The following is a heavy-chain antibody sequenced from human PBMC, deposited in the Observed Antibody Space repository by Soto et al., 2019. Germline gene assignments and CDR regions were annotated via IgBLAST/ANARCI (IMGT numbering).Heavy chain of an antibody. V-gene: IGHV4-39*01. CDR2: IYYSGGT. D-gene: IGHD3-10*01. J-gene: IGHJ6*03. Sequence: SETLSLTCTVSGGSISSSSYYWGWIRQPPGKGLEWIGSIYYSGGTYYNPSLKSRVTISVDTSKNQFSLKLSSVTAADTAVYYCARPLGGESGGYYYYYMDVWGKGTTVTVSS. CDR3: ARPLGGESGGYYYYYMDV. CDR1: GGSISSSSYY.